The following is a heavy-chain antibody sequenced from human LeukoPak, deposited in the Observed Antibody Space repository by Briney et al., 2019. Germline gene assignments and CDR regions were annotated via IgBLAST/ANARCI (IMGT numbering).Heavy chain of an antibody. CDR3: ARGYCSSTSCYSDYYYYGMDV. CDR1: GGTFSSYA. CDR2: IIPILGIA. V-gene: IGHV1-69*04. Sequence: ASVKVSCKASGGTFSSYAISWVRQAPGQGLEWMGRIIPILGIANYAQKFQGRVTITADKSTSTAYMELSSLRSEDTAVYYYARGYCSSTSCYSDYYYYGMDVWGQGTTVTVSS. D-gene: IGHD2-2*01. J-gene: IGHJ6*02.